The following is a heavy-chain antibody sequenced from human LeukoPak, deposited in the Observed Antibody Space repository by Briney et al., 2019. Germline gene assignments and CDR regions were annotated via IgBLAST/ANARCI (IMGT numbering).Heavy chain of an antibody. CDR2: IDWDDDK. Sequence: SGPALVKPTQTLTLTCTFSGFSLSTSGMRVSWIRQPPGKALEWLARIDWDDDKFYSTSQKTRLTISKDTSKNQVVLTMTNMDPVDTATYYCARDYGSGSYLDYWGQGTLVTVSS. CDR3: ARDYGSGSYLDY. CDR1: GFSLSTSGMR. D-gene: IGHD3-10*01. V-gene: IGHV2-70*04. J-gene: IGHJ4*02.